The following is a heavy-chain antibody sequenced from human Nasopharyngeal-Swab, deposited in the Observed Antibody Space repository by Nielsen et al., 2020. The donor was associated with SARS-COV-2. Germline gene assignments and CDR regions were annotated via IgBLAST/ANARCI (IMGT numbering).Heavy chain of an antibody. J-gene: IGHJ4*02. Sequence: GGSLRLSCAASGFTFSSYAMSWVRQAPGKGLEWVSAISGSGGSTYYADSVKGRFTISRDNSKNTLYLQMNSLRAEDTAVYYCAKDSQKGGGSNWYYWGQGTLVTVSS. CDR3: AKDSQKGGGSNWYY. V-gene: IGHV3-23*01. D-gene: IGHD6-13*01. CDR1: GFTFSSYA. CDR2: ISGSGGST.